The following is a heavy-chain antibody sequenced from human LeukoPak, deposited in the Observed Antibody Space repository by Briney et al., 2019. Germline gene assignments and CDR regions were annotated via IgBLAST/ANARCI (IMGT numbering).Heavy chain of an antibody. Sequence: TGGSLRLSCAASGFTFSSYSMNWVRQAPGKGLEWVSSISSSSSYIYYADSVKGRFTISRDNAKNSLYLQMNSLRAEDTAVYYCAREHYVWGSYRSSVCFDYWGQGTLVTVSS. D-gene: IGHD3-16*02. J-gene: IGHJ4*02. V-gene: IGHV3-21*01. CDR3: AREHYVWGSYRSSVCFDY. CDR1: GFTFSSYS. CDR2: ISSSSSYI.